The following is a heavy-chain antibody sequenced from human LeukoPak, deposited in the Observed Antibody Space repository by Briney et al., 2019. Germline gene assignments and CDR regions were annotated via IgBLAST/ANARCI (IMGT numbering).Heavy chain of an antibody. CDR2: IIPIFGTA. CDR3: ALRSMLWFGESGVWFDP. CDR1: GGTFSSYA. Sequence: SVKVSCKASGGTFSSYAISWVRQAPGQGLEWMGRIIPIFGTANYAQKFQGRVTITADKSTCTAYMELSSLRSEDTAVYYRALRSMLWFGESGVWFDPWGQGTLVTVSS. D-gene: IGHD3-10*01. V-gene: IGHV1-69*06. J-gene: IGHJ5*02.